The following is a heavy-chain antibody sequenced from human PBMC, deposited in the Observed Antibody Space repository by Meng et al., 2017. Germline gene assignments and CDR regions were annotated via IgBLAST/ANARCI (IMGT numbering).Heavy chain of an antibody. J-gene: IGHJ4*02. CDR3: ARDFDY. CDR1: RFSFSNYA. CDR2: ITKDGSRK. Sequence: QVQLGESGGDVVPTVMSLTLSGAALRFSFSNYAMQWARQAPGKGLEWVACITKDGSRKYYLGSVRGRFTISRDNSKKTLYLEMNSLRSEDTALYYCARDFDYWGQGTLVTVSS. V-gene: IGHV3-30*16.